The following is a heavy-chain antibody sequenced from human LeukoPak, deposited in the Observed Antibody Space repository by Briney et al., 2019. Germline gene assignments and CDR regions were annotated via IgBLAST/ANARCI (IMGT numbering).Heavy chain of an antibody. J-gene: IGHJ4*02. CDR1: GGTFSSYA. V-gene: IGHV1-69*04. CDR2: IIPILGIA. CDR3: ARTMATIRPQTEIDY. D-gene: IGHD5-12*01. Sequence: SVKVSCKASGGTFSSYAISWVRQAPGQGLEWMGRIIPILGIANYAQKFQGRVTITADKSTSTAYMELSSLRSEDTAVYYCARTMATIRPQTEIDYWGQGTLVTVSS.